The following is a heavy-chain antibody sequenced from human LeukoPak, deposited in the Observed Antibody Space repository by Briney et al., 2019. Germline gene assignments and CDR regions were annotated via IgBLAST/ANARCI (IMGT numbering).Heavy chain of an antibody. CDR3: ARGWDNNDSSGYSA. Sequence: PGGSLRLSCAASGFTFSSNAMHWVRQAPGKGLEWVAATSYDERNKYYGDSVRGRFTISRDNSKNTLYLQMNSLRVEDTALYYCARGWDNNDSSGYSAWGQGTLVTVSA. D-gene: IGHD3-22*01. J-gene: IGHJ4*02. CDR2: TSYDERNK. CDR1: GFTFSSNA. V-gene: IGHV3-30*04.